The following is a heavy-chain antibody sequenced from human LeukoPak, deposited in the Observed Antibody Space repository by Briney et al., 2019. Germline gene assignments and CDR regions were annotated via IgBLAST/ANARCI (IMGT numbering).Heavy chain of an antibody. J-gene: IGHJ3*02. D-gene: IGHD1-1*01. CDR1: GGSIYSHY. Sequence: PSETLSLTCTVSGGSIYSHYWSWIRQSPGKELEWIGYMYYSGSTDSGTPNYNPSLKSRVTISVDPSKNQFSLKLSSVTAADTAVYYCARIYSRNAFDIWGQGTMVTVSS. V-gene: IGHV4-59*11. CDR3: ARIYSRNAFDI. CDR2: MYYSGST.